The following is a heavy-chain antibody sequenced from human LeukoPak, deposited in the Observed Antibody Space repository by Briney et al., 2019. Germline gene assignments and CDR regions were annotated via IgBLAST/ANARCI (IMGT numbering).Heavy chain of an antibody. CDR3: AKDRVLSPYYFDY. CDR2: INSDGSST. D-gene: IGHD6-6*01. CDR1: GFTFSNYW. Sequence: GGSLRLSCAASGFTFSNYWMHWVRQAPGKGLLWVSRINSDGSSTSYADSVKGRFTISRDNSKNTLYLQMNSLRAEDTAVYYCAKDRVLSPYYFDYWGQGTLVTVSS. J-gene: IGHJ4*02. V-gene: IGHV3-74*01.